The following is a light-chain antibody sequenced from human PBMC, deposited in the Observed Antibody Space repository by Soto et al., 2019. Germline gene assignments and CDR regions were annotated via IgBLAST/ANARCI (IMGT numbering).Light chain of an antibody. CDR2: AAS. V-gene: IGKV1-6*01. J-gene: IGKJ1*01. CDR1: QGIRND. CDR3: LQDYYYPRT. Sequence: AIQMTQSPSSLSASVGDRVTITCRASQGIRNDLGWYQQKPGKAPKLVIYAASSLQSGVPSRFSGSGSGTDFTLAISSLQPEDFATYYCLQDYYYPRTFGQGTKVEIK.